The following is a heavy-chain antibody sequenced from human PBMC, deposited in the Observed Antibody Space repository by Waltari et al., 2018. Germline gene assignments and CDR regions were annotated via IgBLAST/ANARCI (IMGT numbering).Heavy chain of an antibody. V-gene: IGHV4-39*01. Sequence: QLQLQESGPGLLKPSETLSLTCTVSGASISSRTDYWGWIRQSAGEGLECMGSVSKSGITNSNPSLLCRVTISGDTFKNQFSLEVNAVTAADTAIYYCGRRNGNYVFIEDWGQGTLVTVSS. D-gene: IGHD3-16*01. CDR3: GRRNGNYVFIED. J-gene: IGHJ4*02. CDR1: GASISSRTDY. CDR2: VSKSGIT.